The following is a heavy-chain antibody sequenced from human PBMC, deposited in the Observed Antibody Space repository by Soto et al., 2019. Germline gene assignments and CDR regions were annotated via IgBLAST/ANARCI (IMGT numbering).Heavy chain of an antibody. Sequence: QVQLLQSGAEVKKPGSSVRVSCEASGGTFRTYAICWVRQAPGQGLEWMGEIIPIFGTVNYAQKFQGRVTITADESTTTVYMDLRSLRSEDTAVYYCAKGAVAGAPTSYYYYGMDVWGQGTPVTVSS. CDR3: AKGAVAGAPTSYYYYGMDV. J-gene: IGHJ6*02. D-gene: IGHD6-19*01. CDR1: GGTFRTYA. CDR2: IIPIFGTV. V-gene: IGHV1-69*12.